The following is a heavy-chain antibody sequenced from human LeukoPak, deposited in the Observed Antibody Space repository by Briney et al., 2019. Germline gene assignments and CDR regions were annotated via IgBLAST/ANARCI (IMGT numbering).Heavy chain of an antibody. D-gene: IGHD4-11*01. Sequence: GGSLRLSCAASGFTFSDYYMSRIRQAPGKGLEWVSYISISSSYTNYADSVKGRFTISRDNAKNSLYLRMNSLRAEDTAVYYCARAPHYSNYGPYYYGMDVWGQGTTVTVSS. CDR2: ISISSSYT. CDR3: ARAPHYSNYGPYYYGMDV. J-gene: IGHJ6*02. CDR1: GFTFSDYY. V-gene: IGHV3-11*06.